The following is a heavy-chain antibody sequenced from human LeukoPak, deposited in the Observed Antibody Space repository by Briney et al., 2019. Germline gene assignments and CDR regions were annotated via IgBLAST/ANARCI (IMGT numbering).Heavy chain of an antibody. CDR3: AKHRIVVAGTDNWFDP. Sequence: SETLSLTCSVAGGFISSSSYYWGWIRQPPGKGLEWIGSIYHSGSAYYNPSLKSRVTISVDTSKNQFSLKLRSVTTADTAVFYCAKHRIVVAGTDNWFDPWGQGTLVTVSS. V-gene: IGHV4-39*01. CDR2: IYHSGSA. J-gene: IGHJ5*02. D-gene: IGHD6-19*01. CDR1: GGFISSSSYY.